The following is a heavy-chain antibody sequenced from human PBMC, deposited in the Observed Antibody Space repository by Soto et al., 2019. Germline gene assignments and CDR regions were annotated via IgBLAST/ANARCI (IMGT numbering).Heavy chain of an antibody. CDR2: ISSTTNYI. Sequence: SLRLSCAASGFTFTRYSMNWVRQAPGKGLEWVSSISSTTNYIYYGDSMKGRFTISRDNAKNSLYLEMNSLRAEDTAMYYCARESEDLTSNFDYWGQGTLVTVSS. CDR3: ARESEDLTSNFDY. J-gene: IGHJ4*02. CDR1: GFTFTRYS. V-gene: IGHV3-21*06.